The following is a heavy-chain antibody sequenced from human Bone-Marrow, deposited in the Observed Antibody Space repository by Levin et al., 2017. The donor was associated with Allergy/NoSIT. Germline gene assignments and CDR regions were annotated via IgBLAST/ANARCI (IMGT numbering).Heavy chain of an antibody. J-gene: IGHJ4*02. CDR1: GGTFSSYA. CDR3: ARALGSGWYPALLDY. D-gene: IGHD6-19*01. Sequence: SVKVSCKASGGTFSSYAISWVRQAPGQGLEWMGGIIPIFGTANYAQKFQGRVTITADKSTSTAYMELSSLRSEDTAVYYCARALGSGWYPALLDYWGQGTLVTVSS. CDR2: IIPIFGTA. V-gene: IGHV1-69*06.